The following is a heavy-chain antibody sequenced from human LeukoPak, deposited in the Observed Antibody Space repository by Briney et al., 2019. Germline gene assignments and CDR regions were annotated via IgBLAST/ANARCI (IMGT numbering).Heavy chain of an antibody. D-gene: IGHD3-22*01. CDR1: GGSISSYY. CDR3: ARALNTYYYDSPFDP. CDR2: IYYSGST. V-gene: IGHV4-59*01. J-gene: IGHJ5*02. Sequence: ASETLSLTCTVSGGSISSYYWSWIRQPPGKGLEWIGYIYYSGSTNYNPSLKSRVTISVGTSKNQFSLKLSSVTAADTAVYYCARALNTYYYDSPFDPWGQGTLVTVSS.